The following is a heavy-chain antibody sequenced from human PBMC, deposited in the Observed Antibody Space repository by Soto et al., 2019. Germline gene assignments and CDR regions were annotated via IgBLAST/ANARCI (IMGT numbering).Heavy chain of an antibody. CDR2: IYYSGST. CDR1: GGSVSSGSYY. Sequence: SETLSLTCTGSGGSVSSGSYYWSWIRQPPGKGLEWIGYIYYSGSTNYNPSLKSRVTISVDTSKNQFSLKLSSVTAADTAVYYCARAEQVVYFDSWGQGTLVTVSS. J-gene: IGHJ4*02. CDR3: ARAEQVVYFDS. D-gene: IGHD6-6*01. V-gene: IGHV4-61*01.